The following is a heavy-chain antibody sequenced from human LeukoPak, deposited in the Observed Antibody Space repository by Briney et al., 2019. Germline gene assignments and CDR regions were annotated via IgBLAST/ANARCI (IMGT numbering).Heavy chain of an antibody. D-gene: IGHD4-17*01. V-gene: IGHV3-33*01. CDR1: GFTFSSYG. Sequence: GGSLRLSCAASGFTFSSYGMHWVRQAPGKGLGWVAVIWYDGSNKYYADSVKGRFTISRDNSKNTLYLQMNSLRAEDTAVYYCARDDYGDYQGRMDVWGKGTTVTVSS. CDR2: IWYDGSNK. J-gene: IGHJ6*04. CDR3: ARDDYGDYQGRMDV.